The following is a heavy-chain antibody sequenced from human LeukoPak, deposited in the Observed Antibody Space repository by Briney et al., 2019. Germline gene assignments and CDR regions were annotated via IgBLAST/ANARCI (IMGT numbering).Heavy chain of an antibody. V-gene: IGHV4-31*03. CDR1: GVSISSGGYY. CDR3: ARVPQLVRTKAFDI. Sequence: SETLSLTCTVSGVSISSGGYYWSWIRQHPGKGLEWIGYIYYSGSTYYNPSLKSRVTISVDTSKNQFSLKLSSVTAADTAVYYCARVPQLVRTKAFDIWGQGTMVTVSS. CDR2: IYYSGST. D-gene: IGHD6-6*01. J-gene: IGHJ3*02.